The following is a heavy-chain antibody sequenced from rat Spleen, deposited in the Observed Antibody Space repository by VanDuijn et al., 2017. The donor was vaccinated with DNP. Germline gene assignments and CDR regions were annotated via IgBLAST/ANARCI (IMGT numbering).Heavy chain of an antibody. V-gene: IGHV3-1*01. Sequence: EVQLQESGPGLVKPSQSLSLTCSVTGYSITSSYRWNWIRKFPGNNMEWIGHISYSGSTGYNPSLKSRISITRDTSKNQFFLQLNSVTTEDTATYYCASLNNYNWFAYWGQGTLVTVSS. J-gene: IGHJ3*01. CDR2: ISYSGST. D-gene: IGHD1-10*01. CDR3: ASLNNYNWFAY. CDR1: GYSITSSY.